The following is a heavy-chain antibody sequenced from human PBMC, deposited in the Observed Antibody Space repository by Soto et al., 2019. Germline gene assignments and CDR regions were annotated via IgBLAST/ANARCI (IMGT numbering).Heavy chain of an antibody. Sequence: QTGGSLRLSCAASAITFSNFAMTWVRQAPGKGLEWVSAISDSGAYTYYADSVKGRFTISRDNSKNTLYLQMNSLRAEDTAVYYCAKDDPMHPRIAAPYAGNWFDPWGQGTLVTVSS. D-gene: IGHD6-6*01. V-gene: IGHV3-23*01. CDR1: AITFSNFA. CDR3: AKDDPMHPRIAAPYAGNWFDP. CDR2: ISDSGAYT. J-gene: IGHJ5*02.